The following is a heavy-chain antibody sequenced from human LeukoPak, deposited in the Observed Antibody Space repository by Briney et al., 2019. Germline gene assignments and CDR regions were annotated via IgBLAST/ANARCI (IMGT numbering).Heavy chain of an antibody. CDR1: GYTFTSYD. V-gene: IGHV1-8*01. CDR3: ARALSTYGYYYYYYMDV. J-gene: IGHJ6*03. D-gene: IGHD5/OR15-5a*01. CDR2: MNPNSGNT. Sequence: ASVKVSCKASGYTFTSYDINWVRQATGQGLEWMGWMNPNSGNTGYAQKFQGRVTMTRNTSISTAYMELSSLRSEDTAVYYCARALSTYGYYYYYYMDVWGKGTTVTVSS.